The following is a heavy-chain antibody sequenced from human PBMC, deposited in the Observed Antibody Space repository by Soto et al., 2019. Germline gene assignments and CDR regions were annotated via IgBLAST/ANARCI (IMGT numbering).Heavy chain of an antibody. V-gene: IGHV1-8*01. J-gene: IGHJ6*03. Sequence: ASVKVSCKASGYTFTSYDINWVRQATGQGLEWMGWMNPNSGNTGYAQKFQGRVTMTRNTSISTAYMELSSLRSEDTAVYFCASQGGGHYFVEARPYYMDVWGKGTTVTVSS. CDR3: ASQGGGHYFVEARPYYMDV. CDR2: MNPNSGNT. CDR1: GYTFTSYD. D-gene: IGHD2-15*01.